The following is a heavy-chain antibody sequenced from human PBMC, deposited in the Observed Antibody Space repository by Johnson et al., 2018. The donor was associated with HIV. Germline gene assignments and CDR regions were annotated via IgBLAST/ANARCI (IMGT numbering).Heavy chain of an antibody. J-gene: IGHJ3*02. CDR2: IYSGGSP. Sequence: VQLVESGGGLVQPGGSLRLSCAASGFTVSSNYMSCVRQAPGKGLEWVSVIYSGGSPYYADSVKGRFTISRDNSKNTLYLQRNNLRAGDTAGYFCARESRDGPNLRAFDIWGQGTTVIVSS. CDR3: ARESRDGPNLRAFDI. D-gene: IGHD5-24*01. CDR1: GFTVSSNY. V-gene: IGHV3-66*01.